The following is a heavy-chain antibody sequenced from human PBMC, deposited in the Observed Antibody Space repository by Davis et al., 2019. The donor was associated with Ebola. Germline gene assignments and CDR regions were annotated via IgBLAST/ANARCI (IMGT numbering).Heavy chain of an antibody. Sequence: SETLSLTCTVSGGSIYSSSYYWGWIRQPPGKGLEWIGSVSYSGLTYYNPSLKSRVTISVDTSKNQFSLKLSSVTAADTAVYYCARRGIPTFYGMDVWGKGTTVTVSS. V-gene: IGHV4-39*01. CDR1: GGSIYSSSYY. J-gene: IGHJ6*04. CDR3: ARRGIPTFYGMDV. CDR2: VSYSGLT. D-gene: IGHD2-2*02.